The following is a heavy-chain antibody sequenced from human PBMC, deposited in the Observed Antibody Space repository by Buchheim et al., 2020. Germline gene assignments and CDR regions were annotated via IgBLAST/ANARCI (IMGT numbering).Heavy chain of an antibody. Sequence: EVQLVESGGGLAQPGGSLRLSCAASGFTFSNYWMSWVRQAPGKGLEWVANIKEAGTEVHFVDSVKGRFFISRNNARNSLYLQVNSLRVEDSAMYYCGRCGIVPPSYYFDYWGQGT. V-gene: IGHV3-7*01. CDR2: IKEAGTEV. CDR1: GFTFSNYW. J-gene: IGHJ4*02. CDR3: GRCGIVPPSYYFDY. D-gene: IGHD2-2*01.